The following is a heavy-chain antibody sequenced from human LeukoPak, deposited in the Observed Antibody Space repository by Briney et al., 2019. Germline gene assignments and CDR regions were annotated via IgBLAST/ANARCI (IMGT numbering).Heavy chain of an antibody. CDR3: ARANPIWSGYYLFDY. Sequence: PSETLSLTCAVYGGSFSGYYWSWIRQPPGKGLEWIGEINHSGSTNYNPSLKSRVTISVDTSKNQFSLKLSSVTAADTAVYYCARANPIWSGYYLFDYWGQGTLVTVSS. V-gene: IGHV4-34*01. CDR2: INHSGST. CDR1: GGSFSGYY. J-gene: IGHJ4*02. D-gene: IGHD3-3*01.